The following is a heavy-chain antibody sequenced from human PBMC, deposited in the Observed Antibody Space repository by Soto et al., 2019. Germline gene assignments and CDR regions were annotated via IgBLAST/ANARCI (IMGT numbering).Heavy chain of an antibody. CDR2: IGVSGDTT. CDR3: AKVRRFGELRSLY. D-gene: IGHD3-10*01. V-gene: IGHV3-23*01. CDR1: GFTFSSYA. Sequence: EVQLLESGGGLVQPGGSLRLSCAASGFTFSSYAMSWVRQAPGKGLAWVSAIGVSGDTTYYADSVKGRFTISRDNSKNTLYLQMGSLRAEETAGYYCAKVRRFGELRSLYWGQGTLVTVSS. J-gene: IGHJ4*02.